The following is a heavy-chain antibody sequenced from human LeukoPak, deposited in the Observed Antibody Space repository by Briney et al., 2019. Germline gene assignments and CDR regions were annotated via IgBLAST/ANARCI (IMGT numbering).Heavy chain of an antibody. CDR2: IIPIFGTA. V-gene: IGHV1-69*05. Sequence: ASVKVSCKASGGTFSTYAISWVRQAPGQGLEWMGGIIPIFGTANYAQKFQGRVTITTDESTSTAYMELSSLRSEDTAVYYCARGRSSSWYHGFDYWGQGTLVTVTS. D-gene: IGHD6-13*01. CDR3: ARGRSSSWYHGFDY. J-gene: IGHJ4*02. CDR1: GGTFSTYA.